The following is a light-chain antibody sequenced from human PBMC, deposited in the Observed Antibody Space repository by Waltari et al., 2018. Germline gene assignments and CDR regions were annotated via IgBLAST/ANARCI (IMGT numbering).Light chain of an antibody. CDR1: QSISSY. Sequence: DIQMTQSPSSLSASVGDRVTITCRASQSISSYLNWYQQKPGKAPKLLSYAASSLQSGVPSRFSGSGSWTDFTLTISSLQPEDFATYYCQQSYSTLWTFGQGTKVEIK. V-gene: IGKV1-39*01. CDR3: QQSYSTLWT. J-gene: IGKJ1*01. CDR2: AAS.